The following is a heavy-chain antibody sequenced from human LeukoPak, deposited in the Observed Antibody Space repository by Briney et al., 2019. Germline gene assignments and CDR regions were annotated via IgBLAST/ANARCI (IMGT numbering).Heavy chain of an antibody. CDR1: RFTFSSYS. CDR2: ISSSGSYI. Sequence: GGSLRLSCAASRFTFSSYSMNWVRQAPGKGLEWVSSISSSGSYIYYADSVKGRFTISRDNAKNSLYLQMNSLRAEDTAVYYCARRAVAGRGAFDYWGQGTLVTVSS. CDR3: ARRAVAGRGAFDY. V-gene: IGHV3-21*01. J-gene: IGHJ4*02. D-gene: IGHD6-19*01.